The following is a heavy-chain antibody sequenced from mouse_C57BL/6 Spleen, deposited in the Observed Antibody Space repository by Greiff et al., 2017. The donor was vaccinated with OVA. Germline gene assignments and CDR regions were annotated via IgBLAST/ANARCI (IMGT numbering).Heavy chain of an antibody. D-gene: IGHD2-12*01. J-gene: IGHJ4*01. Sequence: VQLQQSGPELVKPGASVKMSCKASGYTFTDYYMHWVKQKPGKGLEWIGEIYPGSGNTYYNEKFKGKATLTADTSSSTAYMQPSSLTSEDSAVYFCARGRVYDGDYYYAMDYWGQGTSVTVSS. V-gene: IGHV1-83*01. CDR1: YTFTDYYM. CDR3: RGRVYDGDYYYAMDY. CDR2: YPGSGNTY.